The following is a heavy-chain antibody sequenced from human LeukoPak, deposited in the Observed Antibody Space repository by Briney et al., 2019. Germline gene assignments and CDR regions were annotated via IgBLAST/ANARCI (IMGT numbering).Heavy chain of an antibody. Sequence: PGESLRLSCVASGFSFKTYEMNWVRQAPGKGLEWISYISVGGSDEDYADSVKGRFSIPRENAKNSLFLQMNSLRVEDTAVYYCARDVGFNTGWPAWGQGTLVTVSS. CDR1: GFSFKTYE. CDR2: ISVGGSDE. D-gene: IGHD6-19*01. V-gene: IGHV3-48*03. CDR3: ARDVGFNTGWPA. J-gene: IGHJ5*02.